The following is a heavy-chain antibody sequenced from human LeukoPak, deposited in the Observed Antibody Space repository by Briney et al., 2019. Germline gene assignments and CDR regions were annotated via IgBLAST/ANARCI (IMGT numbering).Heavy chain of an antibody. D-gene: IGHD2-21*01. J-gene: IGHJ3*02. CDR1: GDSVSTNSAA. V-gene: IGHV6-1*01. CDR2: TYYRAKWYN. Sequence: SQTLSLTCAISGDSVSTNSAAWNWIRQSPSRGLEWMARTYYRAKWYNQYAVSVKSRITINPDTSKNQFSLQLNSVTPEDTAVYFCAREFQDAFDIWGQGTMVIVSS. CDR3: AREFQDAFDI.